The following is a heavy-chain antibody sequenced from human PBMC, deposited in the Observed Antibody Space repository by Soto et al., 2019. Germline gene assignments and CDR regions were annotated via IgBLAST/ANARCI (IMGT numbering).Heavy chain of an antibody. D-gene: IGHD6-13*01. V-gene: IGHV4-34*01. CDR1: GGSFSGYY. CDR3: AGLHWRYSRRLDY. Sequence: QVQLQQWGAGLLKPSETLSLTCAVYGGSFSGYYWSWIRQPPGKGLEWIGEINHSGSTNYNPSLKSRVTISVDTSKNQFSLKLSSVTAADTAVYYCAGLHWRYSRRLDYWGQGTLVTVSS. CDR2: INHSGST. J-gene: IGHJ4*02.